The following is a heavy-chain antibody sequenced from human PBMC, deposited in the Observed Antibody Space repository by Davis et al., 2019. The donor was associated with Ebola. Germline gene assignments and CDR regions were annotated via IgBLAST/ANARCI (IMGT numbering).Heavy chain of an antibody. CDR2: IYYSGST. J-gene: IGHJ4*02. D-gene: IGHD1-7*01. Sequence: GSLRLSCTVSGGSISSYYWSWIRQPPGKGLEWIGYIYYSGSTNYNPSLKSRVTISVDTSKNQFSLKLSSVTAADTAVYYCARGYNWNYAFFDYWGQGTLVTVSS. V-gene: IGHV4-59*01. CDR1: GGSISSYY. CDR3: ARGYNWNYAFFDY.